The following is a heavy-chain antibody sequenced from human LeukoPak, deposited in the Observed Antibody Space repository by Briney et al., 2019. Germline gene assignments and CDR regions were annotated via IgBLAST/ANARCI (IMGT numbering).Heavy chain of an antibody. CDR1: GVTFSSYA. D-gene: IGHD6-19*01. CDR2: IGGSGGST. V-gene: IGHV3-23*01. J-gene: IGHJ3*02. CDR3: AKSPIQWLVQFGAFDI. Sequence: PGGSLRLSCAPSGVTFSSYAMSWVRAAPGKGREWGSAIGGSGGSTYYADSVKGRFTISSDNPKNTMYLQMNSPRAEDTAVYYCAKSPIQWLVQFGAFDIWGQGTMVTVSS.